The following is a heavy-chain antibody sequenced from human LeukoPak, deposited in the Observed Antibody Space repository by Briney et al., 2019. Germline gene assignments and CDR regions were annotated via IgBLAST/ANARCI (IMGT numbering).Heavy chain of an antibody. J-gene: IGHJ4*02. V-gene: IGHV3-7*01. CDR2: IKQDGSEK. D-gene: IGHD2-15*01. CDR1: XFTFSXYW. Sequence: GXXXRLXXAASXFTFSXYWMSXVRXAPGXXXXWVANIKQDGSEKYYVDSVKGRFTISRDNAKNSLYLQMNSLRAEDTAVYYCARDEGGGTLDYWGQGTLVTVSS. CDR3: ARDEGGGTLDY.